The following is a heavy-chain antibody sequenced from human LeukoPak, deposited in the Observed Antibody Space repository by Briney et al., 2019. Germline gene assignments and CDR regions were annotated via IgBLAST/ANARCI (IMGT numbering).Heavy chain of an antibody. CDR1: GFTFSSYE. J-gene: IGHJ4*02. CDR2: ISSSGSTI. D-gene: IGHD3-22*01. Sequence: GGSLRLSCAASGFTFSSYEMNWVRQAPGKGLEWVSYISSSGSTIYYADSVKGRFTISRDNAKNSLYLQMNSLRAEDTAVYYCAKDYTRGYYDSSGYPTDYWGQGTLVTVSS. CDR3: AKDYTRGYYDSSGYPTDY. V-gene: IGHV3-48*03.